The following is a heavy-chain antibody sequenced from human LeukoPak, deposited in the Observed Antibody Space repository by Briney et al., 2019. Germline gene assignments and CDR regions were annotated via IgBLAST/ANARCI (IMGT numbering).Heavy chain of an antibody. CDR2: INHSGST. CDR1: GGSFSGYY. Sequence: SETLSLTCAVYGGSFSGYYWSWIRQPPGKGLEWIGEINHSGSTNYNPSLKSRVTISVDTSKNQFSLKLSSVTAADTAVYYCAREAYYDSSGYYFIYYMDVWGKGTTVTISS. V-gene: IGHV4-34*01. CDR3: AREAYYDSSGYYFIYYMDV. J-gene: IGHJ6*03. D-gene: IGHD3-22*01.